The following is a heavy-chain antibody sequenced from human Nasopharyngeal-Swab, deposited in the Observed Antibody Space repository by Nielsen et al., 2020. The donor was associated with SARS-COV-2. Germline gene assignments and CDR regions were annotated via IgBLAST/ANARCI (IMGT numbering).Heavy chain of an antibody. CDR3: ATHYVWGSYRSNWFDP. V-gene: IGHV1-24*01. CDR2: FDPEDGET. D-gene: IGHD3-16*02. Sequence: ASVKVSCKVSGYTLTELSTHWVRQAPGKGLEWMGGFDPEDGETIYAQKFQGRVTMTEDTSTDTAYMELSSLRSEDTAVYYCATHYVWGSYRSNWFDPWGQGTLVTVSS. J-gene: IGHJ5*02. CDR1: GYTLTELS.